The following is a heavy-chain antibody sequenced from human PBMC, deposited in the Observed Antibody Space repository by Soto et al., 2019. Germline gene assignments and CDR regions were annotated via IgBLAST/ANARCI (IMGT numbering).Heavy chain of an antibody. J-gene: IGHJ5*02. CDR1: GGTFSSYA. D-gene: IGHD2-15*01. CDR3: ARNGVATVVTPNWFDP. V-gene: IGHV1-69*01. CDR2: IIPIFGTA. Sequence: QVQLVQSRAEVKKPGSSVKVSCKASGGTFSSYAISWVRQAPGQGLEWMGGIIPIFGTANYAQKFQGRVTITADESTSTAYMELSSLRSEDTAVYYCARNGVATVVTPNWFDPWGQGTLVTVSS.